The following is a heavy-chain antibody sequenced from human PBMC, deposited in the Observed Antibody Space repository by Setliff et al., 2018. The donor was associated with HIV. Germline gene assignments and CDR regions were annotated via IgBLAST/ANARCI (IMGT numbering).Heavy chain of an antibody. CDR2: INHSGST. CDR1: GESFSNYH. CDR3: ARVKIVDTATITGLFYYQYIDV. J-gene: IGHJ6*03. Sequence: SETLSLTCAVQGESFSNYHWSWIRQPPGKGLECIGEINHSGSTNYNPSLKSRVTVSVDTSKNQFSLKLNSRTAADTAVYYCARVKIVDTATITGLFYYQYIDVWGKGTTVTVSS. D-gene: IGHD5-18*01. V-gene: IGHV4-34*01.